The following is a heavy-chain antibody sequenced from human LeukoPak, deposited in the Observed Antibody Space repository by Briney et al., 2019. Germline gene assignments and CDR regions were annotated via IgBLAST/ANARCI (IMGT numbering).Heavy chain of an antibody. D-gene: IGHD3-3*01. CDR1: GFTFSSYS. Sequence: PGGSLRLSCAASGFTFSSYSMNWVRQAPGKGLEWVSHITASGTAMFYADSVKGRFTISRDNAKNSLYLQMNSLRDEDTAVYYCARPSKLTIFGADPGYFDYWGQGTLVTVSS. V-gene: IGHV3-48*02. CDR3: ARPSKLTIFGADPGYFDY. J-gene: IGHJ4*02. CDR2: ITASGTAM.